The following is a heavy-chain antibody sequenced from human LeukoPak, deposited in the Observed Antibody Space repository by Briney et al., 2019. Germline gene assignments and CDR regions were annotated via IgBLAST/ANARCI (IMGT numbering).Heavy chain of an antibody. V-gene: IGHV4-39*07. Sequence: SETLSLTCTVSGGSISSSSYYWGWIRQSPGKGLEWIGSFHYSGSTSYNPSLKSRVTISVDSSKNQFSLRLSSVTAADTAVYFCARAPGGRRAYYMDVWGKGTTVTISS. CDR3: ARAPGGRRAYYMDV. CDR1: GGSISSSSYY. J-gene: IGHJ6*03. D-gene: IGHD3-16*01. CDR2: FHYSGST.